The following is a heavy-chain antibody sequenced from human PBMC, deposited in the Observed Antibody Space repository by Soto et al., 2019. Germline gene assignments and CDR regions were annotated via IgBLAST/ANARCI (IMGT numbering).Heavy chain of an antibody. Sequence: QVQLQESGPGLVKPSQTLSLTCTVSGGSIRSDGFYWTWVRHPPGKGLEWVGFIYYSGSTYYNPSLKSRITISMDSSRNQFFRSLTSVTAADMAVYYCARGPKDLGGSFYYGMDVWGQGTTVTVSS. J-gene: IGHJ6*02. D-gene: IGHD2-15*01. CDR2: IYYSGST. CDR3: ARGPKDLGGSFYYGMDV. CDR1: GGSIRSDGFY. V-gene: IGHV4-31*03.